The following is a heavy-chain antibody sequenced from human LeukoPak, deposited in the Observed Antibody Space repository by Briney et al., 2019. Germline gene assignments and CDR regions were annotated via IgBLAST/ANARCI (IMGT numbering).Heavy chain of an antibody. CDR3: ARWGGSSGLGINY. CDR2: MNPNSGNT. D-gene: IGHD7-27*01. Sequence: ASVKVSCKASGGTFSSYAISWVRQATGQGLEWMGWMNPNSGNTGYAQKFQGRVTMTRNTSISTAYMELSSLRSEDTAVYYCARWGGSSGLGINYWGQGTLVTVSS. V-gene: IGHV1-8*02. J-gene: IGHJ4*02. CDR1: GGTFSSYA.